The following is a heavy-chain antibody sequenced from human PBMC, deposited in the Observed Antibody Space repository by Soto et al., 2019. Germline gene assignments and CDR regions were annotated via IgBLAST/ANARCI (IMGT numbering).Heavy chain of an antibody. Sequence: SETLSLTCTVSGYSISSGSYGAWIRQPPGKGPEWIASIYHGGTTFYNPSLKSRITISVDTSNNQFSLKLTSVTAADTAVYYCARVHVMVVAGSTFDYWGHGTLVTVSS. CDR2: IYHGGTT. D-gene: IGHD6-19*01. J-gene: IGHJ4*01. V-gene: IGHV4-38-2*02. CDR3: ARVHVMVVAGSTFDY. CDR1: GYSISSGSY.